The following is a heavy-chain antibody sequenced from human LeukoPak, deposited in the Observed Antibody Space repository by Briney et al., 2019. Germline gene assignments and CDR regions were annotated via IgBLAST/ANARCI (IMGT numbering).Heavy chain of an antibody. D-gene: IGHD1-26*01. CDR2: IYYSGST. Sequence: SETLSLTCTVSGGSISSYYWSWIRQPPGKGLEWIGYIYYSGSTNYNPSLKSRVTISVDTSKNQFSLKLSSVTAADTAVYYCARAPGQGATFFDYWGQGTLVPVSS. V-gene: IGHV4-59*01. J-gene: IGHJ4*02. CDR1: GGSISSYY. CDR3: ARAPGQGATFFDY.